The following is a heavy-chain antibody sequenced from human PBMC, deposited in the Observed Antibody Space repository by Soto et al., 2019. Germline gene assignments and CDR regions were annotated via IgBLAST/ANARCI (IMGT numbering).Heavy chain of an antibody. CDR3: ASLHYGMDV. Sequence: PSETLSLTCAVSGGSISSGGYSWSWIRQPPGKGLEWIGYMYHSGSTYYNPSLKSRVTISVDTSKNQFSLKLSSVTAADTAVYYCASLHYGMDVWAQGTTVTVSS. V-gene: IGHV4-30-2*01. CDR2: MYHSGST. J-gene: IGHJ6*02. CDR1: GGSISSGGYS.